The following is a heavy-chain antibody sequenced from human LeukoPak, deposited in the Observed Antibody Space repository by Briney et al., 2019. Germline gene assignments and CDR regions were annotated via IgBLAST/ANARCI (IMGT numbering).Heavy chain of an antibody. V-gene: IGHV4-34*01. CDR3: ARGPFFSGYSYYFDY. J-gene: IGHJ4*02. D-gene: IGHD3-3*01. Sequence: PSETLSLTCAVYGGSFSGYYWSWIRQPPGKGLEWIGEINHSGSTNYNPSLKSRVTISVDTSKNQFSLKLSSVTAADTAVYYCARGPFFSGYSYYFDYWGQGTLVTVSS. CDR1: GGSFSGYY. CDR2: INHSGST.